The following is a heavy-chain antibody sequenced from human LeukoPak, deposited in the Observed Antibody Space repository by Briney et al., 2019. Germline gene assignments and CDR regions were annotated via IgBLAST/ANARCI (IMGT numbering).Heavy chain of an antibody. CDR3: ANGVWFGELLPVDY. D-gene: IGHD3-10*01. Sequence: PGGSLRLSCAASGFTFSSYAMSWVRQAPGKGLEWVSAISGSGGSTYYADSVKGRFTISRDNSKNTLYLQMNSLRAEDTAVYYCANGVWFGELLPVDYWGQGTLVTVSS. J-gene: IGHJ4*02. CDR1: GFTFSSYA. CDR2: ISGSGGST. V-gene: IGHV3-23*01.